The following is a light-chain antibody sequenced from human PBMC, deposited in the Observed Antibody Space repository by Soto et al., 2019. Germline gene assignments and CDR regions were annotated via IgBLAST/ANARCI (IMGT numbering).Light chain of an antibody. CDR2: SAS. J-gene: IGKJ1*01. CDR3: QQYNSYRT. CDR1: ESISGY. V-gene: IGKV1-8*01. Sequence: AIQLTQSPASVSSSPGDRVTITCRASESISGYLAWYQQKPGKPPKLLIYSASTLHSGVPSRFSASGSGTEFTLTISSLQPDDFATYYCQQYNSYRTFGQGTKVDIK.